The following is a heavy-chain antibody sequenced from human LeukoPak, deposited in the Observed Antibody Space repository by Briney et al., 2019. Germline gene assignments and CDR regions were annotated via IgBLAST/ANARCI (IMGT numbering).Heavy chain of an antibody. Sequence: GGSLRLSCAVSGFTVSSNYMTWVRQAPGKGLEWVANIKEDGSEKYYVDSVKGRFTISRDNARNSLYLQMNSLRAEDTAVYYCARGITIYGVVIGHWGQGTLVTVSS. CDR2: IKEDGSEK. J-gene: IGHJ4*02. CDR3: ARGITIYGVVIGH. D-gene: IGHD3-3*01. CDR1: GFTVSSNY. V-gene: IGHV3-7*04.